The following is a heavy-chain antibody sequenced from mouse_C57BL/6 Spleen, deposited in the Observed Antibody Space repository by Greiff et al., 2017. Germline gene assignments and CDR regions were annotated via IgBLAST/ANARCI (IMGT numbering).Heavy chain of an antibody. Sequence: VQLQQSGPELVKPGASVKIPCKASGYTFTDYNMDWVKQSHGKSLEWIGDINPNNGGTIYNQKFKGKATLTVDKSASTAYMQLSSLTSEDSAVYYCAREDYYGSRGGYWGQGTTLTVSS. CDR3: AREDYYGSRGGY. J-gene: IGHJ2*01. D-gene: IGHD1-1*01. V-gene: IGHV1-18*01. CDR1: GYTFTDYN. CDR2: INPNNGGT.